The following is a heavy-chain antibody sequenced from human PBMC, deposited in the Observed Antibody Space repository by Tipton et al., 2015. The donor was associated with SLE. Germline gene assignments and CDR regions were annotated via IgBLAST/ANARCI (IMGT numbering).Heavy chain of an antibody. CDR2: IYIGGRT. D-gene: IGHD4-17*01. CDR3: ARDYGDFNWFDP. Sequence: TLSLTCSVSGGSISRSTDYWSWIRQPAGKRLEWIGRIYIGGRTTYNPSLQSRATILLDTSKNQFSLKLSSVTATDTAIYLCARDYGDFNWFDPWGQGTLVTVSS. J-gene: IGHJ5*02. CDR1: GGSISRSTDY. V-gene: IGHV4-61*02.